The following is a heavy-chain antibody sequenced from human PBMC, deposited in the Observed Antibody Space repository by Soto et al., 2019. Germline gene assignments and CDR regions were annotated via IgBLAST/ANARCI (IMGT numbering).Heavy chain of an antibody. CDR1: GDSISRGDYY. Sequence: SETLSLTCTVSGDSISRGDYYWAWIRQPPGKGLEWIGYIYYSGGTNYNPSLKSRVTISVDTSKNQFSLKLSSVTAADTAVYYCARDEGWLQFDYWGQGTLVTVSS. CDR3: ARDEGWLQFDY. CDR2: IYYSGGT. V-gene: IGHV4-61*08. J-gene: IGHJ4*02. D-gene: IGHD5-12*01.